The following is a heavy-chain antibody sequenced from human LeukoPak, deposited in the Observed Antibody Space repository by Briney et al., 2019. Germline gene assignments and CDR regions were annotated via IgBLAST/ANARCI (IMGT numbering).Heavy chain of an antibody. D-gene: IGHD4-23*01. J-gene: IGHJ4*02. V-gene: IGHV3-9*03. Sequence: PGGSLRLSCAASGFTFDDYAMHWVRQAPGKGLEWVSGINWNSGSIGYADSVKGRFTISRDNAKNSLYLQMNSLRAEDMALYYCAKGSVTVVTSTAIDYWGQGTLVTVSS. CDR1: GFTFDDYA. CDR2: INWNSGSI. CDR3: AKGSVTVVTSTAIDY.